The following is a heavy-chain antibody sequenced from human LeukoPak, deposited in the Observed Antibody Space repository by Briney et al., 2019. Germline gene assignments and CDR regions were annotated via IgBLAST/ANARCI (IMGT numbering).Heavy chain of an antibody. Sequence: SQTLSLTCAISGDSVSSNSVTWNWIRQTPSRGLEWLGRTYYRSTWYNDYAVSVRGRITVNPDTSKNQFSLHLNSVTPEDTAVYYCARRLTQYDCFDPWGQGILVTVSS. D-gene: IGHD2-2*01. V-gene: IGHV6-1*01. CDR1: GDSVSSNSVT. CDR3: ARRLTQYDCFDP. CDR2: TYYRSTWYN. J-gene: IGHJ5*02.